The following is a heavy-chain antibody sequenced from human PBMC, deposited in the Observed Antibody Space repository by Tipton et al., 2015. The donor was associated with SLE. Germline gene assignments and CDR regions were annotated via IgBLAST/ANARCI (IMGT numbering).Heavy chain of an antibody. CDR3: AKGKSVSYRDVFNI. D-gene: IGHD3-10*01. CDR1: GFTFTSYW. Sequence: QLVQSGAEVKKPGESLKISCKGSGFTFTSYWIGWVRQLPGKGLEWMGIIYPGDSDTRYSLSFQGQVTISADKSITTAYLQWSSLRASDTAMYYCAKGKSVSYRDVFNIWGQGTMVTVSS. CDR2: IYPGDSDT. J-gene: IGHJ3*02. V-gene: IGHV5-51*03.